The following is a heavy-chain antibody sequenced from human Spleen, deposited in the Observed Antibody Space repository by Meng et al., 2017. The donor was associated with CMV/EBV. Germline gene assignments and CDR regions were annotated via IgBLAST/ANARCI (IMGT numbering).Heavy chain of an antibody. V-gene: IGHV3-66*02. Sequence: SSNYMSWVRQAPGKGLEWVSVVYSGGSTYYADSVRGRFTISRDNSKNTLYLQMHSLRVEDTAVYFCARDRWGGYDSFQDYYYGMDVWGQGTTVTVSS. CDR2: VYSGGST. J-gene: IGHJ6*02. D-gene: IGHD5-12*01. CDR3: ARDRWGGYDSFQDYYYGMDV. CDR1: SSNY.